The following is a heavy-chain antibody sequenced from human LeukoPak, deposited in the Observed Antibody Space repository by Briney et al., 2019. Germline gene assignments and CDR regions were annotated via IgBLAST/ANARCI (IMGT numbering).Heavy chain of an antibody. CDR1: GFTFSDYY. Sequence: GGSLRLSCAASGFTFSDYYMSWIRQAPGKGLEWVSYISSSGSTIYYADSAKGRFTISRDNAKTSLYLQMNSLRAEDTAVYYCARDGVGASDSFDYWGQGTLVTVSS. V-gene: IGHV3-11*04. CDR2: ISSSGSTI. D-gene: IGHD1-26*01. J-gene: IGHJ4*02. CDR3: ARDGVGASDSFDY.